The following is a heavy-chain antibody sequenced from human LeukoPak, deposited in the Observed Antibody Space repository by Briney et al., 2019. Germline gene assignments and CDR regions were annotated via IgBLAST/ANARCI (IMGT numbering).Heavy chain of an antibody. V-gene: IGHV4-39*07. CDR1: GGSISSSSYY. CDR2: IYYSGST. CDR3: ARDPRYCTNGVCHRFDY. D-gene: IGHD2-8*01. Sequence: SETLSLTRTVSGGSISSSSYYWGWIRQPPGKGLEWIGSIYYSGSTYYNPSLKSRVTISVDTSKNQFSLKLSSVTAADTAVYYCARDPRYCTNGVCHRFDYWGQGTLVTVSS. J-gene: IGHJ4*02.